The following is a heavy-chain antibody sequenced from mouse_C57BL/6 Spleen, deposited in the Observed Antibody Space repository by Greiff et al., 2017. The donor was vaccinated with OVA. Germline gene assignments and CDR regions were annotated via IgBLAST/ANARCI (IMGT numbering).Heavy chain of an antibody. J-gene: IGHJ2*01. Sequence: VQLQQSGAELVRPGASVKLSCTASGFNIKDDYMHWVKQRPEQGLEWIGWIDPENGDTEYASKFQGKATITADTSSNTAYLQLSSLTSEDTAVYYCLFTTVVATFPYCDYWGQGTTLTVSS. CDR1: GFNIKDDY. CDR2: IDPENGDT. V-gene: IGHV14-4*01. D-gene: IGHD1-1*01. CDR3: LFTTVVATFPYCDY.